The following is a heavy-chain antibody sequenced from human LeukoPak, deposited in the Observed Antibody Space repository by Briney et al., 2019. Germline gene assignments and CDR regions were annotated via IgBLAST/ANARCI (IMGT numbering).Heavy chain of an antibody. CDR3: AKDSGYYYDSSGYYEY. CDR1: GFTFSSYA. CDR2: ITGSGGST. J-gene: IGHJ4*02. Sequence: GGSLRLSCAASGFTFSSYAMSWVRQAPGKGLEWVSTITGSGGSTYYADSVKGRFTISRDNSKNTLYLQMNSLRAEDTAVYYCAKDSGYYYDSSGYYEYWGQGTLVTVSS. V-gene: IGHV3-23*01. D-gene: IGHD3-22*01.